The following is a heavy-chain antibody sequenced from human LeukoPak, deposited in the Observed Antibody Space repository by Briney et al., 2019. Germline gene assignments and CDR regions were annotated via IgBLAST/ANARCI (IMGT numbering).Heavy chain of an antibody. CDR3: AREGKGAFDI. CDR1: GFTFSSYS. CDR2: ISSSSHTI. Sequence: GGSLRLSCAASGFTFSSYSMNWVRQAPGKGLEWVSYISSSSHTIYYGDSVKGRFTISRDNAKNSLYLQMNSLRVEDTGLYYCAREGKGAFDIWGQGTMVTVSS. J-gene: IGHJ3*02. V-gene: IGHV3-48*04. D-gene: IGHD3-10*01.